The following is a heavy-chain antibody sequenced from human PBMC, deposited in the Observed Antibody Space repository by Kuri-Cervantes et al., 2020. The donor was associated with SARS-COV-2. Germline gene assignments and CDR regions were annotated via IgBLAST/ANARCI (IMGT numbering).Heavy chain of an antibody. J-gene: IGHJ6*02. CDR2: ISSNGGST. D-gene: IGHD2-2*02. CDR3: VKDECSSTSCYTGGYYYYYYGMDV. CDR1: GFTFSSYA. Sequence: GESLKISCSASGFTFSSYAMHWVRQAPGKGLEYVSAISSNGGSTYYADSVKGRFPISRDNSKNTLYLQMSSLGAEDTAVYYCVKDECSSTSCYTGGYYYYYYGMDVWGQGTTVTVSS. V-gene: IGHV3-64D*08.